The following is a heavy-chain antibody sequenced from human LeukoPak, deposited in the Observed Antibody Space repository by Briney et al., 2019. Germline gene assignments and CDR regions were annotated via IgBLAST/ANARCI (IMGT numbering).Heavy chain of an antibody. CDR1: GFTFNNYA. J-gene: IGHJ1*01. Sequence: GGSLRLSCAAPGFTFNNYAMSWVRQAPGKGLEWVSAISGSGGTTYYADSVKGRFTFSRDNSKNTLYLQMNSLRAEDTAVYYCAKEEGYYYDSGGYYVEYFQHWGQGTLVTVSS. D-gene: IGHD3-22*01. V-gene: IGHV3-23*01. CDR3: AKEEGYYYDSGGYYVEYFQH. CDR2: ISGSGGTT.